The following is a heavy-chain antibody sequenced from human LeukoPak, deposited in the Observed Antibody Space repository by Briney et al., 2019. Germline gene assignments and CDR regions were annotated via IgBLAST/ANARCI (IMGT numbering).Heavy chain of an antibody. CDR3: ARSDSSGYLDY. Sequence: SETLSLTCAVSDGSISSGGYSLSWIRQPPGKGLEWIGYIYHSGSTYYNPSLKSRVTISVDRSKNQFSLKLSSVTAADTAVYYCARSDSSGYLDYWGQGTLVTVSS. CDR1: DGSISSGGYS. V-gene: IGHV4-30-2*01. CDR2: IYHSGST. J-gene: IGHJ4*02. D-gene: IGHD3-22*01.